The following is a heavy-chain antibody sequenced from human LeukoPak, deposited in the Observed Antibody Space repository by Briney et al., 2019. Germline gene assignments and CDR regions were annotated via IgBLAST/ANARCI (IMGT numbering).Heavy chain of an antibody. D-gene: IGHD4-23*01. CDR3: ARPELLKNWFDP. CDR2: IYYSGST. J-gene: IGHJ5*02. Sequence: SETLSLTCTVSGGSISSSSYYWGWILQPPGKGLEWIGSIYYSGSTYYNPSLKSRVTISVDTSKNQFSLKVSSVTAADTAVYYCARPELLKNWFDPWSQGTLVAVSS. V-gene: IGHV4-39*01. CDR1: GGSISSSSYY.